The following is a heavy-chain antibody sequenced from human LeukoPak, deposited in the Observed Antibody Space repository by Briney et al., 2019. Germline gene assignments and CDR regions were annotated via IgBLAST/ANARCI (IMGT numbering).Heavy chain of an antibody. CDR1: GFSFSSFA. CDR3: AKGVAGYCSGSSCLAYCFDP. CDR2: ISGNGHDT. V-gene: IGHV3-23*01. Sequence: GGSLRLSCAASGFSFSSFAMSWVRQGPGKGLEWVSAISGNGHDTYYADSVKRRFTISRDNSENTLFLQMSSLRAEDTATYYCAKGVAGYCSGSSCLAYCFDPWGQGTLVTVSP. D-gene: IGHD2-15*01. J-gene: IGHJ5*02.